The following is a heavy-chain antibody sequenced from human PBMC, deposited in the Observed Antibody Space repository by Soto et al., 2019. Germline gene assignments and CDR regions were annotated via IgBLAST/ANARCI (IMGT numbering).Heavy chain of an antibody. D-gene: IGHD3-22*01. Sequence: SVKVSCKASGGTFSSYAISWVRQAPGQGLEWMGGIIPIFGTANYAQKFQGRVTITADESTSTAYMELSSLRSEDTAVYYCARYYYDSSGYYRTYYFAYWGQGTLVTVSS. CDR1: GGTFSSYA. V-gene: IGHV1-69*13. CDR3: ARYYYDSSGYYRTYYFAY. J-gene: IGHJ4*02. CDR2: IIPIFGTA.